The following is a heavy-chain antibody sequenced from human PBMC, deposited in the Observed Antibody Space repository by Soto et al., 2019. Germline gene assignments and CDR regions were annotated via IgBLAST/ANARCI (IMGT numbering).Heavy chain of an antibody. Sequence: GGSLSLSCAASGFTFSSYWMHWVRQAPGKGLVWVSRVKSDGSTTDYADSVKGRFTISRDNAKNTLYLQMDSLRAEDTAVYYCARVSCTNGVCYSMGAFDIWGQGTMVTVSS. CDR2: VKSDGSTT. CDR3: ARVSCTNGVCYSMGAFDI. CDR1: GFTFSSYW. V-gene: IGHV3-74*01. J-gene: IGHJ3*02. D-gene: IGHD2-8*01.